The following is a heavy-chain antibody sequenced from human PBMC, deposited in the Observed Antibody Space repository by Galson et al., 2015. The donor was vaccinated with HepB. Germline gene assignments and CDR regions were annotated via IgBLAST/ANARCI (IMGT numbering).Heavy chain of an antibody. V-gene: IGHV3-23*01. J-gene: IGHJ4*02. Sequence: SLRLSCAASGFTFSSYAMSWVRQAPGKGLEWVSAISGSGGSTYYADSVKGRFTISRVNSKNTLYLQMNSLRVEDTAVYYCAKAQTTVTTFDYWGQGTLVTVSS. CDR3: AKAQTTVTTFDY. CDR1: GFTFSSYA. CDR2: ISGSGGST. D-gene: IGHD4-17*01.